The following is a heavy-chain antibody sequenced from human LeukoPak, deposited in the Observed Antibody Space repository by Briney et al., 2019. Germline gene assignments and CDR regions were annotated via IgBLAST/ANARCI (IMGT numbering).Heavy chain of an antibody. CDR3: ARERGYAYYYYGMDV. J-gene: IGHJ6*02. Sequence: GASLRLSCAASGFTFSTYAMSWVRQAPGKGLEWVANIKQDGSEKYYVDSVKGRFTISRDNAKNSLYLQMNSLRAEDTAVYYCARERGYAYYYYGMDVWGQGTTVTVSS. CDR2: IKQDGSEK. CDR1: GFTFSTYA. V-gene: IGHV3-7*01. D-gene: IGHD5-12*01.